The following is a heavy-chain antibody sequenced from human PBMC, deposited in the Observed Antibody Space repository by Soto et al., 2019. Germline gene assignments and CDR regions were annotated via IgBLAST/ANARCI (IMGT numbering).Heavy chain of an antibody. J-gene: IGHJ3*01. Sequence: QVQLQESGPGLVKPSGTLSLTCAVSSGSISSTNWWSWVRQSPGKGLEWIGEIYHSGSINYNPSFKSRVTMSVDKSKNQFSLKLSSVTAADTAVYYCARDCSSSSCYGRAFDVWGQGTMVTVSS. CDR3: ARDCSSSSCYGRAFDV. D-gene: IGHD2-2*01. CDR1: SGSISSTNW. V-gene: IGHV4-4*02. CDR2: IYHSGSI.